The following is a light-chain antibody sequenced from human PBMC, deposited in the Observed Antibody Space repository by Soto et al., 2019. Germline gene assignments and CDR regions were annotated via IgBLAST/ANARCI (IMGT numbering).Light chain of an antibody. CDR3: QHYNSYSEA. Sequence: DIQMTQSPSTLSGSVGDRVTITCRASQTISSWLAWYQQKPGKAPKLLIYKASTLKSGVQSRFSGGGSGTEFTLTISSLQPDDFATYYCQHYNSYSEAFGQGTKVEL. CDR2: KAS. J-gene: IGKJ1*01. CDR1: QTISSW. V-gene: IGKV1-5*03.